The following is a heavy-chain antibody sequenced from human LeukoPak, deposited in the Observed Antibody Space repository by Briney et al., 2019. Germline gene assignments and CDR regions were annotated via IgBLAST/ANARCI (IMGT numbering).Heavy chain of an antibody. D-gene: IGHD3-22*01. CDR1: GGSISSYY. CDR2: IYTSGST. J-gene: IGHJ4*02. CDR3: ARGVDSSGYYSFDY. Sequence: SETLSLTCTVSGGSISSYYWSWIRQPAGKGLEWIGRIYTSGSTNYNPSLKSRVTMSVDTSKNQFSLKLSSVTAADTAVYYCARGVDSSGYYSFDYWGQGTLVTVSS. V-gene: IGHV4-4*07.